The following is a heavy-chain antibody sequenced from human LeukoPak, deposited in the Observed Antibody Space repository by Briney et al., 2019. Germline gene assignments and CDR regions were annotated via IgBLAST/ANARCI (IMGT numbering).Heavy chain of an antibody. Sequence: SVKVSCKASGGTFSSYAISWVRQAPGQGLEWMGRVIPIFGTANYAQKFQGRVTITTDESTSTAYMELSSLRSEDTAVYYCARDGRAVSWYNWNYDLENWFDPWGQGTLVTVSS. CDR1: GGTFSSYA. CDR3: ARDGRAVSWYNWNYDLENWFDP. CDR2: VIPIFGTA. D-gene: IGHD1-7*01. J-gene: IGHJ5*02. V-gene: IGHV1-69*05.